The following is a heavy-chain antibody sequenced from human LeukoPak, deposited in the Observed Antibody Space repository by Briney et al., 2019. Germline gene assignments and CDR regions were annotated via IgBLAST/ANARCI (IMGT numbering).Heavy chain of an antibody. CDR2: INPNSGGT. CDR3: ATSFGYCSSTSCHDY. D-gene: IGHD2-2*01. J-gene: IGHJ4*02. Sequence: ASVKVSCKASGYTFTGYYMHWVRQAPGQGLEWMGWINPNSGGTNYAQKFQGRVTMTRDASISTAYMELSRLRSDDTAVYYCATSFGYCSSTSCHDYWGQGTLVTVSS. CDR1: GYTFTGYY. V-gene: IGHV1-2*02.